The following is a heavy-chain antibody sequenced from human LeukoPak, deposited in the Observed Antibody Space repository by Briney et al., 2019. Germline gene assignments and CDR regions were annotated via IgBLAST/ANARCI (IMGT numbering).Heavy chain of an antibody. CDR1: GFTFSSYG. J-gene: IGHJ4*02. Sequence: GGSLRLSCAASGFTFSSYGMHWVRQAPGKGLEWVAFIRYDGSNKYYADSVKGRFTISRGNSKNTLYLQMNSLRAEDTAFYYCARDSGFSGTQRGEYWGQGTLVTVSS. CDR2: IRYDGSNK. CDR3: ARDSGFSGTQRGEY. V-gene: IGHV3-30*02. D-gene: IGHD3/OR15-3a*01.